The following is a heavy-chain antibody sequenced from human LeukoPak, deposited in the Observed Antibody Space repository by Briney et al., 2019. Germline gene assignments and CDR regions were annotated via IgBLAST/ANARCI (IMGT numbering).Heavy chain of an antibody. CDR2: IQPDGSEG. J-gene: IGHJ5*02. CDR3: ASQSYARFDP. V-gene: IGHV3-7*01. CDR1: GFTFSSTW. Sequence: GGSLRLSCAASGFTFSSTWMSWVRQAPGKGLEWVGNIQPDGSEGYPVDSVKGGFTISRDNARNSLFLQMNSLRVEDTAVYYCASQSYARFDPWGQGTLVTVSS. D-gene: IGHD3-16*01.